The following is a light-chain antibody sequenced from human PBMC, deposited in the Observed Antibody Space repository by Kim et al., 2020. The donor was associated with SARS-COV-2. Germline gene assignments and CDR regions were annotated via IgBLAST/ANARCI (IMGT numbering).Light chain of an antibody. V-gene: IGKV3-20*01. CDR1: QSVSSSY. CDR2: GAS. J-gene: IGKJ2*01. CDR3: QQYGSSLL. Sequence: SLSPGERALLSCTASQSVSSSYLAWYQQIPGQAPWLLIYGASSRATGIPDRFSGSGSGTDFTLTISRLEPEEFSVYYCQQYGSSLLFGQGTKLEI.